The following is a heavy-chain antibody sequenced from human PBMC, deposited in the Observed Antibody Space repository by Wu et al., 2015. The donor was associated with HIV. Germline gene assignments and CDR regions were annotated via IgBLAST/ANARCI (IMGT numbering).Heavy chain of an antibody. CDR1: RGIFSNYA. V-gene: IGHV1-69*12. Sequence: QVQLVQSGAEVKKPGSSVKVSCKASRGIFSNYAITWVRQAPGQGLEWMGGIIPIFSIANYAQKFQGRVTITADGSTSTAFMELTGLRSEDTAVYYCARAPYDSSGYRAHRGHYFDFWGQGTLVTVSS. J-gene: IGHJ4*02. CDR3: ARAPYDSSGYRAHRGHYFDF. D-gene: IGHD3-22*01. CDR2: IIPIFSIA.